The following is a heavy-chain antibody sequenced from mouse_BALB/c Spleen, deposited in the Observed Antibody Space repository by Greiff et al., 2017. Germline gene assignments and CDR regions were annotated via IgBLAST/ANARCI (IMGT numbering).Heavy chain of an antibody. CDR1: GFTFSSYG. Sequence: EVQLVESGGGLVQPGGSLKLSCAASGFTFSSYGMSWVRQTPDKRLELVATINSNGGSTYYPDSVKGRFTISRDNAKNTLYLQMSSLKSEDTAMYYCARVFLAYWGQGTLVTVSA. J-gene: IGHJ3*01. V-gene: IGHV5-6-3*01. CDR2: INSNGGST. CDR3: ARVFLAY.